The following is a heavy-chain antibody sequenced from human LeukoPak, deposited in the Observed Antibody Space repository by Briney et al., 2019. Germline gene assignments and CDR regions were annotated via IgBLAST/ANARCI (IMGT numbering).Heavy chain of an antibody. J-gene: IGHJ5*02. V-gene: IGHV3-23*01. CDR2: ISADGGDI. CDR1: GFIFSNNI. Sequence: PGGSLRLSCAASGFIFSNNIMNWVRQAPGKGLEWVSVISADGGDIYYADSVNGRFTISRDNSKNTLHLQMDSLRAEDTAVYYCAKDPPHSDRSIYSDNPWGQRTLVTVSS. CDR3: AKDPPHSDRSIYSDNP. D-gene: IGHD3-22*01.